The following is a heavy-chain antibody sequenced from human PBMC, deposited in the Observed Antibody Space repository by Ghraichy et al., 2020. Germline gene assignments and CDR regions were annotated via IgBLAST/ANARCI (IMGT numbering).Heavy chain of an antibody. J-gene: IGHJ5*02. CDR2: IYYSEST. CDR3: GKLAQPLNWFDP. Sequence: SIYYSESTYYNPSLKSRITMSVDTSKNQFSLNLSSVTAADTSMYYYGKLAQPLNWFDPWGQGTLVTVS. V-gene: IGHV4-39*01. D-gene: IGHD2-2*01.